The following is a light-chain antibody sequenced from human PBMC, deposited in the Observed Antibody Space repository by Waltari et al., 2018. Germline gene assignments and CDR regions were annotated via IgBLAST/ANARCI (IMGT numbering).Light chain of an antibody. CDR3: MLGTRPWT. V-gene: IGKV2-30*01. CDR1: ESLLITDGRMF. J-gene: IGKJ1*01. CDR2: QVS. Sequence: VVLTQSLVSLAVTLRHPASLSSRCSESLLITDGRMFLIWFHQRPGQPPRRLIYQVSDRDSGVPDRFTGRGSGTDFTLEISSVEAEDAGVYYCMLGTRPWTFGPGTKVEI.